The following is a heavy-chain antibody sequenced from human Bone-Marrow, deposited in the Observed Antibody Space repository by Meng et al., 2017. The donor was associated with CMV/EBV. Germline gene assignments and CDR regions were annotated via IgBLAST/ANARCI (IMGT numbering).Heavy chain of an antibody. Sequence: GGSLRLSCAASGFTFSSYAMHWVRQAPGKGLEWVAVISYDGSNKYYADSVKGRFTISRDNSKNTLYLQMNSLRAEDTAVYHCAREMVYVALDVWGQGTTVTVSS. CDR1: GFTFSSYA. J-gene: IGHJ6*02. CDR3: AREMVYVALDV. CDR2: ISYDGSNK. D-gene: IGHD2-8*01. V-gene: IGHV3-30-3*01.